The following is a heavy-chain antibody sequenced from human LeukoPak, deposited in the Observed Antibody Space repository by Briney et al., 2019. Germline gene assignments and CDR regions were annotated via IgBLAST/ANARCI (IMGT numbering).Heavy chain of an antibody. Sequence: SETLSLTCTVSGGSISSYYWSWIRQPAGKGLEWIGRIYTSGSTNYNPSLKSRVTMSVDTSKNQFSLKLSSVTAADTAVYYCARTREWFGEFQYYFDYWGQGTLVTVSS. CDR3: ARTREWFGEFQYYFDY. V-gene: IGHV4-4*07. D-gene: IGHD3-10*01. CDR2: IYTSGST. CDR1: GGSISSYY. J-gene: IGHJ4*02.